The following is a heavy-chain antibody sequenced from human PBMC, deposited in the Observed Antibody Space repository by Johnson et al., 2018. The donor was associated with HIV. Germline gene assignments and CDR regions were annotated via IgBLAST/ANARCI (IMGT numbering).Heavy chain of an antibody. Sequence: QLLESGGGVVQPGRSLRLSCAASGFTFSSYVMHWVCQAPGKGLEWVAFISYDGSNKYYADSVKGRFTISRDNSKNTLYLQMNSLRAEDTAVYYCATSSTVVTPHDIWGQGTMVTVSS. CDR1: GFTFSSYV. CDR2: ISYDGSNK. D-gene: IGHD4-23*01. CDR3: ATSSTVVTPHDI. J-gene: IGHJ3*02. V-gene: IGHV3-30*04.